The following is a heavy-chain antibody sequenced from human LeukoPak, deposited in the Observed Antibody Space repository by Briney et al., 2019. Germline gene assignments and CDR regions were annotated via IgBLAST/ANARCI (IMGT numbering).Heavy chain of an antibody. CDR3: ARQTGSGLFILP. J-gene: IGHJ4*02. D-gene: IGHD3/OR15-3a*01. CDR2: IYHSGST. CDR1: GYSISSGYY. V-gene: IGHV4-38-2*02. Sequence: SETLSLTCTVSGYSISSGYYWGWIRPPPGKGLEWIGSIYHSGSTYYNPSLKSQVSISIDTSKNQFSLRLTSVTAADTAVYYCARQTGSGLFILPGGQGTLVTVSS.